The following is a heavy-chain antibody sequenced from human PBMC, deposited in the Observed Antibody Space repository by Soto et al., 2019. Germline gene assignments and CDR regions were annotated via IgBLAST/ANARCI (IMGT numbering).Heavy chain of an antibody. D-gene: IGHD3-3*01. V-gene: IGHV3-33*01. Sequence: QVQLVESGGGVVQPGRSLRLSCAASGFTFSSYGMHWVRQAPGKGLEWVAVIWYDGSNKYYAVSVKGRFTISRDNSKNTLYLQMNSLRAEDTAVYYCARDPGEWFFDYWGQGTLVTVSS. CDR3: ARDPGEWFFDY. J-gene: IGHJ4*02. CDR1: GFTFSSYG. CDR2: IWYDGSNK.